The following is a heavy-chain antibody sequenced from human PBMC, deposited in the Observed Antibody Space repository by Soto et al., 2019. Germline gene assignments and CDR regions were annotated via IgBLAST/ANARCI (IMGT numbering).Heavy chain of an antibody. Sequence: GESLKISCKGSGFSFNNYWIGWVRQMPGKGLELMGIIYPGDSNIRYSPSFLGQVTISADKSISTAYLQWSSLKASDTAMYYCARHSRGIVVVPGAIRYFYYGMDVWGQGTTVTV. D-gene: IGHD2-2*02. J-gene: IGHJ6*02. V-gene: IGHV5-51*01. CDR2: IYPGDSNI. CDR3: ARHSRGIVVVPGAIRYFYYGMDV. CDR1: GFSFNNYW.